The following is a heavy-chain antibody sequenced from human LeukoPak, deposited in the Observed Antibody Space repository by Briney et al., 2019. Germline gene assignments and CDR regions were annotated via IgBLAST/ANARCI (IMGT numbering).Heavy chain of an antibody. V-gene: IGHV3-23*01. CDR3: AKSAKGYDFWSGYGFDY. CDR1: GFTFSTYA. D-gene: IGHD3-3*01. J-gene: IGHJ4*02. CDR2: ISASGGST. Sequence: GGSLRLSCAASGFTFSTYAMSWVRQPPGKGLEWVSLISASGGSTFYADSVKGRFTISRDNSKNTLYLQMNSPRAEDTAVYYCAKSAKGYDFWSGYGFDYWGQGTLVTVSS.